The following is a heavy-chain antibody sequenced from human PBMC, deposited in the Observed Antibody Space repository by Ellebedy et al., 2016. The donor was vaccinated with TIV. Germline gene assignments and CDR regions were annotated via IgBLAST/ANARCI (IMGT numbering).Heavy chain of an antibody. CDR3: ARLTTVTTDYYYGMDV. J-gene: IGHJ6*02. CDR1: GYTFTGYY. D-gene: IGHD4-17*01. CDR2: INPNSGGT. Sequence: ASVKVSCXASGYTFTGYYMHWVRQAPGQGLEWMGWINPNSGGTNYAQKFQGRVTMSRDTSISTAYMELSRLRSDDTAVYYCARLTTVTTDYYYGMDVWGQGTTVTVS. V-gene: IGHV1-2*02.